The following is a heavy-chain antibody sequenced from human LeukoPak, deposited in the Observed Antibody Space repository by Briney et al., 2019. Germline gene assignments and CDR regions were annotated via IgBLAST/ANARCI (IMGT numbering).Heavy chain of an antibody. Sequence: GGSLRLSCAASGFSIGTYGMGWVRQVPGKGLEWVSSISSSSSYIYYADSVKGRFTISRDNAKNSLYLQMNSLRAEDTAVYYCARVYYDSSSYPFDYWGQRTLVTVSS. D-gene: IGHD3-22*01. J-gene: IGHJ4*02. CDR3: ARVYYDSSSYPFDY. CDR1: GFSIGTYG. CDR2: ISSSSSYI. V-gene: IGHV3-21*01.